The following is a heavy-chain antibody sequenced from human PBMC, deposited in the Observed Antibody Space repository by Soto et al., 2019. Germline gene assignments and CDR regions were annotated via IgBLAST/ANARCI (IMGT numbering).Heavy chain of an antibody. CDR2: IIPIFGTA. CDR1: GGTFSSYA. V-gene: IGHV1-69*13. D-gene: IGHD3-3*01. J-gene: IGHJ6*02. Sequence: SVKVSCKASGGTFSSYAISWVRQAPGQGXEWMGGIIPIFGTANYAQKFQGRVTITADESTSTAYMELSSLRSEDTAVYYCARDRITIFGVAEEYYYGMDVWGQGPTVTVSS. CDR3: ARDRITIFGVAEEYYYGMDV.